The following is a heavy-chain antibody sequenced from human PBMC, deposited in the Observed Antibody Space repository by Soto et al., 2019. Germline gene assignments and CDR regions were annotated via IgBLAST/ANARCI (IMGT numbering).Heavy chain of an antibody. CDR2: ISSSGSTI. CDR3: ASGYSYGQGAFDI. V-gene: IGHV3-11*01. D-gene: IGHD5-18*01. J-gene: IGHJ3*02. CDR1: GYTFSDYY. Sequence: GGSLRLSCAASGYTFSDYYMSWIRQAPGKGLEWVSYISSSGSTIYYADSVKGRFTISRDNAKNSLYLQMNSLRAEDTAAYYCASGYSYGQGAFDIWGQGTMVTVSS.